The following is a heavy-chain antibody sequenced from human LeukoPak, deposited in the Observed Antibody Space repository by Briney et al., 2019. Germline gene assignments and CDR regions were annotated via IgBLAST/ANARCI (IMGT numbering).Heavy chain of an antibody. D-gene: IGHD3-3*01. Sequence: SETLSLTCTVSGGSISSHYWSWIRQPPGKGLEWIGYIYYSGSTNYNPSLKSRVTISVDTSKNQFSLKLSSVTAADTAVYYCARDRFGDGLADYWGQGTLVTVSS. V-gene: IGHV4-59*11. CDR3: ARDRFGDGLADY. CDR1: GGSISSHY. J-gene: IGHJ4*02. CDR2: IYYSGST.